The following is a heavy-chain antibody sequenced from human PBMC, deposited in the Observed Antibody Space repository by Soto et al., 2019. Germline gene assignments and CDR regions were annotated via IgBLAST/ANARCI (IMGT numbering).Heavy chain of an antibody. CDR1: GFTFSDYY. J-gene: IGHJ4*02. V-gene: IGHV3-11*06. CDR3: ARGDYYDSSGYSTLFDY. Sequence: LRLSCAASGFTFSDYYMSWIRQAPGQGLEWVSYISSSSSYTNYADSVKGRFTISRDNAKNSLYLQMNSLRAEDTAVYYCARGDYYDSSGYSTLFDYWGQGTLVTVSS. CDR2: ISSSSSYT. D-gene: IGHD3-22*01.